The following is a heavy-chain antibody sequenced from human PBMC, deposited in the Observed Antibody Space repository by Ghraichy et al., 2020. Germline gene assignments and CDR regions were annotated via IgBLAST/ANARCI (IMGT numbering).Heavy chain of an antibody. D-gene: IGHD3-3*01. CDR3: AHSRLRASFEAKITIFGVVPGPVGYFDY. V-gene: IGHV2-5*01. J-gene: IGHJ4*02. CDR2: IYWNDDK. Sequence: SGPTLVKPTQTLTLTCTFSGFSLSTSGVGVGWIRQPPGKALEWLALIYWNDDKRYSPSLKSRLTITKDTSKNQVVLTMTNMDPVDTATYYCAHSRLRASFEAKITIFGVVPGPVGYFDYWGQGTLVTVSS. CDR1: GFSLSTSGVG.